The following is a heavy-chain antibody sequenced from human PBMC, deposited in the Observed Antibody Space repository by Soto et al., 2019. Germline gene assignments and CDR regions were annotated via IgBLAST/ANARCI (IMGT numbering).Heavy chain of an antibody. J-gene: IGHJ4*02. CDR1: GYTFTGYY. CDR3: ARDLMSGYYYYYFDY. CDR2: INPNSGGT. V-gene: IGHV1-2*02. Sequence: ASVKVSCKASGYTFTGYYMHWVRQAPGQGLEWMGWINPNSGGTNYAQKFQGRVTMTRDTSISTAYTEVSRLTSDDTAVYYCARDLMSGYYYYYFDYWGQGTLVTVSS. D-gene: IGHD3-22*01.